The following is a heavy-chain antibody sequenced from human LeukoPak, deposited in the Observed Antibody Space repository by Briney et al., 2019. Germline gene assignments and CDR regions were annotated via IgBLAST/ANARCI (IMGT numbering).Heavy chain of an antibody. D-gene: IGHD2-15*01. CDR2: INHSGST. V-gene: IGHV4-34*01. Sequence: SETLSLTCAVYGGSFSGYYWSWIRQPPGKGLEWIGEINHSGSTNYNPSLKSRVTISVDTSKNQFSLKLSSVTAADTAVYYCARSPRGWWYTPDGMDVWGQGTTVTVSS. CDR3: ARSPRGWWYTPDGMDV. CDR1: GGSFSGYY. J-gene: IGHJ6*02.